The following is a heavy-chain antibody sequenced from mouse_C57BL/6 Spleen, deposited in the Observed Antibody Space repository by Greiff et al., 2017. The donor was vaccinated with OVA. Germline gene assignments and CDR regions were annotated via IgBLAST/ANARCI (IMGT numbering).Heavy chain of an antibody. J-gene: IGHJ3*01. Sequence: SGGDLVKPGGSLKLSCAASGFTFSSYGRASSRQTPDKRLAFVATISSGGSYTYYPDSVKGRFTISRDNAKNTLYLQMSSLKSEDTAMYYCAIHLITTVVAPLAYWGQGTLVTVSA. CDR1: GFTFSSYG. CDR3: AIHLITTVVAPLAY. V-gene: IGHV5-6*01. CDR2: ISSGGSYT. D-gene: IGHD1-1*01.